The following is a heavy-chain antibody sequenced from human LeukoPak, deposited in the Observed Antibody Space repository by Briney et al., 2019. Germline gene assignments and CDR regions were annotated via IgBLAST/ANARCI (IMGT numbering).Heavy chain of an antibody. Sequence: SETLSLTCTVSGGSISSSSYYWGWIRQPPGKGLEWIGSIYYSGSTYYNPSLKSRVTISVDTSKNQFSLKLSSVTAADTAVYYCARLRAVAGAGGWFDPWGQGTLVTVSS. V-gene: IGHV4-39*01. D-gene: IGHD6-19*01. CDR3: ARLRAVAGAGGWFDP. CDR2: IYYSGST. J-gene: IGHJ5*02. CDR1: GGSISSSSYY.